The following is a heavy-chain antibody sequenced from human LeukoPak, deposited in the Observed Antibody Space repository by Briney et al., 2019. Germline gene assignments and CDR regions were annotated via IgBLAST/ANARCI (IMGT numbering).Heavy chain of an antibody. CDR2: IYHSGST. J-gene: IGHJ5*02. CDR1: GGSISSSSYY. D-gene: IGHD6-13*01. V-gene: IGHV4-39*07. Sequence: SETLSLTCTVSGGSISSSSYYWGWIRQPPGKGLEWIGSIYHSGSTNYNPSLKSRVTISVDTSKNQFSLKLSSVTAADTAVYYCARSAATGTHNWFDPWGQGTLVTVSS. CDR3: ARSAATGTHNWFDP.